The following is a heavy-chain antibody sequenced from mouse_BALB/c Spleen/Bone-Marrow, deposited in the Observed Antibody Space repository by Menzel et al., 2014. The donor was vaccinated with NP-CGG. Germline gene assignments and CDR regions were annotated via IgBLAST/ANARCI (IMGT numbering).Heavy chain of an antibody. Sequence: EVKLRESGGGLVQPGGSRKLSCAASGFTFSSFGMHWVRQAPEKGLEWVAYISNGSSTIYYADTVKGRFTISRDNPKNTPFLQMTSLRSEDTAMYYCARKGAMITHYYAMDYWGQGTSVTVSS. V-gene: IGHV5-17*02. J-gene: IGHJ4*01. CDR3: ARKGAMITHYYAMDY. CDR2: ISNGSSTI. CDR1: GFTFSSFG. D-gene: IGHD2-4*01.